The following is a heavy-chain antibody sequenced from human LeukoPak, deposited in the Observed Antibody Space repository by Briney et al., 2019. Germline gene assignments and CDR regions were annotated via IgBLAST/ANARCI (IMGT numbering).Heavy chain of an antibody. V-gene: IGHV1-2*02. J-gene: IGHJ4*02. CDR3: AIILVGGPKTWGGDY. CDR2: INPSGGSI. Sequence: ASVKVSCKASGGTFSSYAISWVRQAPGQGLEWMGKINPSGGSISYAQKFQGRVTMTRDTSISTAYMELSRLRSDDTAVYYCAIILVGGPKTWGGDYWGQGTLVTVSS. CDR1: GGTFSSYA. D-gene: IGHD2-21*01.